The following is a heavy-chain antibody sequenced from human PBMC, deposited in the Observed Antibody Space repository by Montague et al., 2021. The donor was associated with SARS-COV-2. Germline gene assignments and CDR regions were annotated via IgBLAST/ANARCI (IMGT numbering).Heavy chain of an antibody. V-gene: IGHV2-70*01. CDR1: GFSLSTSGMC. Sequence: PALVEPTKTLTLTCTFSGFSLSTSGMCVSWIRQPPGKALEWLTLIDWDDDKYYSTSLKTRLTISKDTSKNQVVLTMTNMDPVDTATYYCARSYGTTVVTRAFDYWGQGTLVTVSS. J-gene: IGHJ4*02. D-gene: IGHD4-23*01. CDR2: IDWDDDK. CDR3: ARSYGTTVVTRAFDY.